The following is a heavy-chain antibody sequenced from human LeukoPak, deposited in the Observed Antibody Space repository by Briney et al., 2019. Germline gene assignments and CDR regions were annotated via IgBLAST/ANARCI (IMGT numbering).Heavy chain of an antibody. Sequence: SETLSLTCTVSGGSMSSYYWSWIRQPAGKGLEWIGRIYTSGSTNYNPSLKSRVTMSVDTSKKQFSLKLSSVTAADTAVYYCARLWYGGSYYYYGMDVWGKGTTVTVSS. V-gene: IGHV4-4*07. D-gene: IGHD1-26*01. CDR2: IYTSGST. CDR3: ARLWYGGSYYYYGMDV. CDR1: GGSMSSYY. J-gene: IGHJ6*04.